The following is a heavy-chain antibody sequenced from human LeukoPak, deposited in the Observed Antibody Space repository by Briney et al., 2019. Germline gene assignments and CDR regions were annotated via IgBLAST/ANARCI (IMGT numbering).Heavy chain of an antibody. J-gene: IGHJ3*02. CDR2: IYTSGNT. Sequence: SATLSLTCTVSGGSISSYYWSWIRPPPGKGLEWIGNIYTSGNTNYNPSLKSRVAISVDTSKNQFSLKLNSVTAADTAVYYCARPYSSGWSGAFDIWGQGTMVTVSS. CDR3: ARPYSSGWSGAFDI. D-gene: IGHD6-19*01. V-gene: IGHV4-4*09. CDR1: GGSISSYY.